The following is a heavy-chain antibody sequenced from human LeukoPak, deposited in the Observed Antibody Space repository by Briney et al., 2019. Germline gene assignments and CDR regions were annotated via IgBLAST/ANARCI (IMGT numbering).Heavy chain of an antibody. CDR2: INHSGST. D-gene: IGHD6-13*01. Sequence: PSETLSLTCAVYGGSFSGYYWSWIRQPPGKGLEWIGEINHSGSTNYNPSLKSRVTISVDTSKNQLSLKLSSVTAADTAVYYCARMRAAAGPRTNYYYYMDVWGKGTTVTVSS. J-gene: IGHJ6*03. V-gene: IGHV4-34*01. CDR3: ARMRAAAGPRTNYYYYMDV. CDR1: GGSFSGYY.